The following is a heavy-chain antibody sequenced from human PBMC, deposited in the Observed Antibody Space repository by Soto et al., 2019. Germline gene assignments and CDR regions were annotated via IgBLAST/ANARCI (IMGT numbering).Heavy chain of an antibody. CDR2: ISPNSGDT. D-gene: IGHD3-10*01. V-gene: IGHV1-2*02. J-gene: IGHJ4*02. CDR1: GYTFTGYY. Sequence: QVQLVQSGAEVKKPGASVKVSCKASGYTFTGYYIHWVRQAPGQGLEWMGWISPNSGDTKCAQKFQGRVTMTRDTSISTAYMELTSLISDDTAVYYCARALKSGGGYWGQGTLVTVSS. CDR3: ARALKSGGGY.